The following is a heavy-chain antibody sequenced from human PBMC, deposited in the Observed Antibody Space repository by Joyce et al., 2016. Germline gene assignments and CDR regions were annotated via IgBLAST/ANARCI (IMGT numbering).Heavy chain of an antibody. CDR1: GYTFTSYG. CDR3: VRDIAYSTTFFYYDY. D-gene: IGHD6-13*01. V-gene: IGHV1-18*01. J-gene: IGHJ4*02. CDR2: ISAQKGST. Sequence: QVQLVQSGAEVKKPGASVKVSCKTSGYTFTSYGISWVRQAPGQGLEWMGWISAQKGSTKYAQRFQGRVTMTTDTSTSTAYMELRSLRSDDTAVYYCVRDIAYSTTFFYYDYWGQGTLVTVSS.